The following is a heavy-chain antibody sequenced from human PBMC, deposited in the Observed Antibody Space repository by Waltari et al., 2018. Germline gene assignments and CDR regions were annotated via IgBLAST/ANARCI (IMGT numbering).Heavy chain of an antibody. CDR2: VTLSGNT. CDR1: GGPLRGFH. Sequence: QVQLQQWGAGLLKPSETLSLSCDVSGGPLRGFHWTWIRQTPGKGLEWIGDVTLSGNTNSNPSLKGRITVSLDTSRRQLSLRVTAMTAADTGVYFCARSVAGVGMEYWGQGTPVTVSS. D-gene: IGHD6-19*01. J-gene: IGHJ4*02. CDR3: ARSVAGVGMEY. V-gene: IGHV4-34*02.